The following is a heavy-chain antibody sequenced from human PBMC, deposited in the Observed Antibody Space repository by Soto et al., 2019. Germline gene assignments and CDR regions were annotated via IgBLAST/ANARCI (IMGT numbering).Heavy chain of an antibody. V-gene: IGHV4-59*01. CDR2: IYYSGST. CDR1: GGSISSYY. Sequence: LSLTCTDSGGSISSYYWSWIRQPPGKGLEWIGYIYYSGSTNYNPSLKSRVTISVDTSKNQSSLKLSSVTAADTAVYYCARGYYDILTGYYKLFDYWGQGTLVTVSS. J-gene: IGHJ4*02. D-gene: IGHD3-9*01. CDR3: ARGYYDILTGYYKLFDY.